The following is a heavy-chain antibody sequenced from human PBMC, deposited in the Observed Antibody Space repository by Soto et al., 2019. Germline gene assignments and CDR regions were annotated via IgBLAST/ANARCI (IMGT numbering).Heavy chain of an antibody. J-gene: IGHJ2*01. CDR2: IKQDGSEK. CDR1: GFTFRNYW. D-gene: IGHD1-26*01. CDR3: ARRATTSAGYFDL. Sequence: GSLRLSCAASGFTFRNYWMSWVRQAPGKGLEWVANIKQDGSEKNYKDSVKGRLTISRDNAKNSLSLQMNSLRAEDTAVYYCARRATTSAGYFDLWGRGTLVTVSS. V-gene: IGHV3-7*01.